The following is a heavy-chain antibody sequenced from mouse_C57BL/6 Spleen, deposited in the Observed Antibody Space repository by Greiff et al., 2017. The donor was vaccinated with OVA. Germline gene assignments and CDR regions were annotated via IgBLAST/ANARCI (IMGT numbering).Heavy chain of an antibody. J-gene: IGHJ2*01. D-gene: IGHD2-5*01. Sequence: EVMLVESGGGLVKPGGSLTLSCAASGFTFSSYAMSWVRQTPEQRLEWVATISAGARYTYYPDNVKGRFTISRDNAKKKLYRQMSQLKSEDTAMYYCARRYDSNYEGNYFDYWGQGTTLTVSA. CDR1: GFTFSSYA. CDR3: ARRYDSNYEGNYFDY. V-gene: IGHV5-4*03. CDR2: ISAGARYT.